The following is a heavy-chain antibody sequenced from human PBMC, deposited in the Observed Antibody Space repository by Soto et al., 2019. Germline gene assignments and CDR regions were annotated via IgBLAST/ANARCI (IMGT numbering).Heavy chain of an antibody. CDR1: GGSISSFY. V-gene: IGHV4-59*01. CDR2: IYYSGST. J-gene: IGHJ3*02. D-gene: IGHD5-18*01. Sequence: SETLSLTCTVSGGSISSFYWSWIRQPPGKGLEWIGYIYYSGSTNYNPSLKSRVTISVDTSKNQFSLKLSSVTAADTAVYYCARRYGKNAFDIWGQGTMVTVSS. CDR3: ARRYGKNAFDI.